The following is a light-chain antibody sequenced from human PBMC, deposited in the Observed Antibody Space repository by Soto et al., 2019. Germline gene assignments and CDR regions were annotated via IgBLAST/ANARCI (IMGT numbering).Light chain of an antibody. V-gene: IGKV3-20*01. Sequence: ETLFTQSPGTLSLSPGERATVSCRASQSVGGSSLAWYQQRPGQAPRLLIYDTSKRATGIPDRFSGSGSGRDFMLTISGLEPDDFAVYYCQQYGSSHLISFGQGTRLEIK. J-gene: IGKJ5*01. CDR3: QQYGSSHLIS. CDR1: QSVGGSS. CDR2: DTS.